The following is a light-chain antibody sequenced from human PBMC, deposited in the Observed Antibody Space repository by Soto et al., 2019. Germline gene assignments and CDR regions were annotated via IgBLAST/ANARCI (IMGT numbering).Light chain of an antibody. CDR2: KAS. CDR3: QQYNSSPWT. CDR1: QSISTW. V-gene: IGKV1-5*03. J-gene: IGKJ2*02. Sequence: DIQLTQSPYTLSASVGDRVTITCRASQSISTWLAWYQQKPGKAPKLLIYKASSLERGVPSRFSGSGSGTEFTLTITSLQPDDFATFHCQQYNSSPWTFGQGTKLEIK.